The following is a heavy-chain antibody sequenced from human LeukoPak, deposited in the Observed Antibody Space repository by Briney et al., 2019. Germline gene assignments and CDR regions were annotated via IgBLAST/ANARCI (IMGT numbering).Heavy chain of an antibody. J-gene: IGHJ4*02. V-gene: IGHV3-23*01. Sequence: PGGSLRLSCEASGFAFSFFAMSWLRQAPGKGLEWVSTINANSGTRSYAASVRGRFTISRDNAKNTLYLQVNSLRGEDTAVYYCARVHYSSSWFIDCWGQGTLVTVSS. CDR3: ARVHYSSSWFIDC. CDR2: INANSGTR. D-gene: IGHD6-13*01. CDR1: GFAFSFFA.